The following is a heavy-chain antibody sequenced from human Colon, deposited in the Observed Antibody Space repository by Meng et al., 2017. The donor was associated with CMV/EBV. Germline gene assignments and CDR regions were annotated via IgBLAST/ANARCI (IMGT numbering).Heavy chain of an antibody. CDR1: GYTFTKR. Sequence: SGYTFTKRYLHWVRQAPGQGLEWMGGIIPIFGTANYAQKFQGRVTITTDESTSTVYMALSSLRSEDTAVYYCARASIAVADAYWYFDLWGRGTLVTVSS. CDR3: ARASIAVADAYWYFDL. CDR2: IIPIFGTA. J-gene: IGHJ2*01. V-gene: IGHV1-69*05. D-gene: IGHD6-19*01.